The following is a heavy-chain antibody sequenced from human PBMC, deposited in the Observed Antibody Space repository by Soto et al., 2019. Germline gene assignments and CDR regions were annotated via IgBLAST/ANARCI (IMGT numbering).Heavy chain of an antibody. CDR1: GFTFSSYE. D-gene: IGHD6-13*01. CDR2: ISSSGSTI. J-gene: IGHJ6*02. Sequence: GGSLRLSCAASGFTFSSYEMNWVRQAPGKGLEWVSYISSSGSTIYYADSVKGRFAISRDNAKNSLYLQMNSLRAEDTAVYYCARDQESSSWYYYYYGMDVWGQGTTVTVSS. V-gene: IGHV3-48*03. CDR3: ARDQESSSWYYYYYGMDV.